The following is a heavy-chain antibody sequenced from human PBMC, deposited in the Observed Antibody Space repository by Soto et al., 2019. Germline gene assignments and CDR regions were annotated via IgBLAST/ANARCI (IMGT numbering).Heavy chain of an antibody. CDR2: IIPIFGTA. Sequence: GASVKVSCKASGYTFTSYYMHWVRQAPGQRLEWMGIIIPIFGTANYAQKFQGRVTITADESTSTAYMELSSLRSEDTAVYYCATYWGSRDGYRNDYWGQGTLVTVSS. J-gene: IGHJ4*02. CDR3: ATYWGSRDGYRNDY. V-gene: IGHV1-69*13. D-gene: IGHD3-16*01. CDR1: GYTFTSYY.